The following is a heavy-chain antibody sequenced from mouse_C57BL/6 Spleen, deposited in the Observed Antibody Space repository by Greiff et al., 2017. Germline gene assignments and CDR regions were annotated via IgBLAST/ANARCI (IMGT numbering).Heavy chain of an antibody. J-gene: IGHJ2*01. CDR3: ARAGAYFDD. CDR2: INPNNGGT. CDR1: GYTFTDYN. Sequence: VQLKQSGPELVKPGASVKISCKASGYTFTDYNMDWVKQSPGKSLEWIGDINPNNGGTIYNEKFKGKATLTVDKSSSTAYMELRRLTSENTAVYYCARAGAYFDDWGQGTTLTVSS. V-gene: IGHV1-18*01.